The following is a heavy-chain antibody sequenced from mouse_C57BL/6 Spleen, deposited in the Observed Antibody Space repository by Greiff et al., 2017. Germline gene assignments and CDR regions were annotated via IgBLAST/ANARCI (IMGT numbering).Heavy chain of an antibody. CDR3: ARFNAGY. V-gene: IGHV1-53*01. J-gene: IGHJ2*01. CDR2: INPSNGGT. CDR1: GYTFTGYW. Sequence: QVQLQQSGTELVKPGASVKLSCKASGYTFTGYWMHWVKQRPGQGLEWIGNINPSNGGTNYNEKFKSKATLTVDKTSSTAYIHLSSLTSADSAVYWFARFNAGYWGQGTTLTVSS.